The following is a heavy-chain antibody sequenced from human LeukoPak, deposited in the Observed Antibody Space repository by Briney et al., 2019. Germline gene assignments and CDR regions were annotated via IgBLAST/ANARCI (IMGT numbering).Heavy chain of an antibody. V-gene: IGHV3-23*01. J-gene: IGHJ4*02. D-gene: IGHD2-15*01. CDR1: GFTFSRSA. Sequence: GGPLRLSCAASGFTFSRSAMSWVRQAPGKGLEWVSAISNNGGYTYYADSVQGRFAISRDNSKSTLCLQMNSLRAEDTAVYYCAKQLGYCSDGSCYFPYWGQGTLVTVSS. CDR2: ISNNGGYT. CDR3: AKQLGYCSDGSCYFPY.